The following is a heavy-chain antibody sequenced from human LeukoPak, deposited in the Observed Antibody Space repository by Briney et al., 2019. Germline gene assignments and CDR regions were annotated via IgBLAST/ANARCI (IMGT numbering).Heavy chain of an antibody. Sequence: PSESLSLTCTVSGDSISSYYWAWIRHPAGKGLEWIGRIYTSESTNYNPSLKSRVTISADKSKNQFSLKLSSVTAADTAVYYCARAGGGSGSSHLYYYYMDVWGKGTTVTVSS. CDR1: GDSISSYY. D-gene: IGHD3-10*01. V-gene: IGHV4-4*07. J-gene: IGHJ6*03. CDR3: ARAGGGSGSSHLYYYYMDV. CDR2: IYTSEST.